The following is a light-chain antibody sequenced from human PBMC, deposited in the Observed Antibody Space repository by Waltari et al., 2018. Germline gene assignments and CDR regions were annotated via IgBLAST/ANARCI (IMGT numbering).Light chain of an antibody. CDR1: SDDIGRYNY. Sequence: QSALTQPASVSGSPGQSITISCTGTSDDIGRYNYVSWYQLQPGKAPKLIIYEVKYRPSGVSSRFSGSRSANTASLTISGLQAEDEADYCCSAYTTSNTLVFGTGTYVTVL. CDR2: EVK. J-gene: IGLJ1*01. V-gene: IGLV2-14*01. CDR3: SAYTTSNTLV.